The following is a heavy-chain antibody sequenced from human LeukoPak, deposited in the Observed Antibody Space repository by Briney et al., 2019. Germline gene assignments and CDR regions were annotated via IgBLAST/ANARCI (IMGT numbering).Heavy chain of an antibody. Sequence: QPGGSLRLSCTASGFTFTSYAMSWVRQAPGKGLEWVSAISTTGSSTYYADSVKGRFTISRDNSKNTLYLQVNSLRAEDTAVYYCAKGPRAAAGLPQVGTWGQGTLVTVSS. CDR2: ISTTGSST. CDR1: GFTFTSYA. J-gene: IGHJ5*02. D-gene: IGHD6-13*01. V-gene: IGHV3-23*01. CDR3: AKGPRAAAGLPQVGT.